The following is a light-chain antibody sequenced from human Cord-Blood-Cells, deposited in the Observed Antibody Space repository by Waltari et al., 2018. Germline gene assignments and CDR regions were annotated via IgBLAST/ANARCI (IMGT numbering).Light chain of an antibody. CDR2: LGS. CDR3: MQALQTPYT. V-gene: IGKV2-28*01. J-gene: IGKJ2*01. CDR1: QSLLHSNGYNY. Sequence: DIVMTQSPLSLPVTPGETASISCRLSQSLLHSNGYNYLDWYLQKPGQSPQLLIYLGSNRASGVPDRFSGSGSGTDFTLKISRVEAEDVGVYYCMQALQTPYTFGQGTKLEIK.